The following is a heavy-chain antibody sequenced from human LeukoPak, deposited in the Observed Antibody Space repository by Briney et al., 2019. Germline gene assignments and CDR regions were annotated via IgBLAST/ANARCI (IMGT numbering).Heavy chain of an antibody. D-gene: IGHD4-17*01. CDR2: IYHSGST. CDR1: GGSISSSNW. Sequence: SGTLSLTCAVSGGSISSSNWWSWVRQPPGKGLEWIGEIYHSGSTYYNPSLKSRVTISVDTSKNQFSLKLSSVTAADTAVYYCARVYGDFAFDYWGQGTLVTVSS. CDR3: ARVYGDFAFDY. V-gene: IGHV4-4*02. J-gene: IGHJ4*02.